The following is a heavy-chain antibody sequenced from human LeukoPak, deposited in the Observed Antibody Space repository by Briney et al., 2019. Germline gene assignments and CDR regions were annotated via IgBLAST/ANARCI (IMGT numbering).Heavy chain of an antibody. CDR2: INSYNGDT. Sequence: ASVKVSCKASGYTFTSYGINWVRQAPGQGLEWVGWINSYNGDTNYAQKLQGRVTLTTDTSTSTAYMELRSLRSDDTAVYYCARLHNRLTNAGRWFDPWGQGTLVTVSS. V-gene: IGHV1-18*01. D-gene: IGHD1-14*01. J-gene: IGHJ5*02. CDR1: GYTFTSYG. CDR3: ARLHNRLTNAGRWFDP.